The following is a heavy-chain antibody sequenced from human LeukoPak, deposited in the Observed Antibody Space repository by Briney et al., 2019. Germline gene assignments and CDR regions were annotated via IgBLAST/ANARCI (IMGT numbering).Heavy chain of an antibody. CDR1: GGSFSGYY. J-gene: IGHJ6*02. D-gene: IGHD3-10*01. CDR2: INHSGST. CDR3: ARGHYGSGSFYYHYYGLDV. Sequence: SETLSLTCAVYGGSFSGYYWSCIRQPPGKGLEWIGEINHSGSTNYNPSLKSQVTISVDTSKNQFSLKLSSVTAADTAVYYCARGHYGSGSFYYHYYGLDVWGQGTTVTVSS. V-gene: IGHV4-34*01.